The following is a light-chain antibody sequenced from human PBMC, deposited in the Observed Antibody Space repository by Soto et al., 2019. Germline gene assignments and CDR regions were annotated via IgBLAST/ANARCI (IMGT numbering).Light chain of an antibody. J-gene: IGLJ2*01. CDR3: QSYDISLSGSSVV. CDR2: GNS. V-gene: IGLV1-40*01. CDR1: SSNIGAGYD. Sequence: QSVLTQPPSVSGAPVQRVTISCTGSSSNIGAGYDVHWYQQLPGTAPKLLIYGNSNRPSGVPDRFSGSKSGTSASLAITGLQAEDEADYYCQSYDISLSGSSVVFGGGTKLTVL.